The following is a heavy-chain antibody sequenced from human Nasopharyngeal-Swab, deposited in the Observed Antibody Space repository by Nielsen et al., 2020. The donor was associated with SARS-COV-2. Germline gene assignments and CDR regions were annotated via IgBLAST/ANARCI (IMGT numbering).Heavy chain of an antibody. CDR2: IFSNDEK. Sequence: SGPTLVKPTETLTLTCTVSGFSLSNARMGVSWIRQPPGKALEWLAHIFSNDEKSYSTSLKSRPTISKDTSKSQVVLTMTNMDPVDTATYYCARVRGSGWYWWFDPWGQGTLVTVSS. D-gene: IGHD6-19*01. J-gene: IGHJ5*02. CDR3: ARVRGSGWYWWFDP. CDR1: GFSLSNARMG. V-gene: IGHV2-26*01.